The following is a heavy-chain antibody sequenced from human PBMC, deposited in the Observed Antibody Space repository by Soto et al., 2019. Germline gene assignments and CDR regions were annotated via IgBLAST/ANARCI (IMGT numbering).Heavy chain of an antibody. J-gene: IGHJ5*02. D-gene: IGHD2-8*02. Sequence: QVQLQESGPGLVKPSGTLSLTCAVSGGSISSSNWWSWLRQSPGKGLEWIGDIHHSGRTNYNPTLKSRVTVSVDKSKYQFSLTLTSVTAADTAVYYCARDPGYNTGGNWFDPWGQGILVTVSS. CDR2: IHHSGRT. V-gene: IGHV4-4*02. CDR1: GGSISSSNW. CDR3: ARDPGYNTGGNWFDP.